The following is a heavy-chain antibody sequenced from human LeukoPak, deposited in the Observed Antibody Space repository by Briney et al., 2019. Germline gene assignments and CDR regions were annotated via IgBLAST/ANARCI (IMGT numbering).Heavy chain of an antibody. D-gene: IGHD1-1*01. CDR2: ISGSGSTI. V-gene: IGHV3-23*01. CDR1: GFTFSSYA. J-gene: IGHJ6*02. CDR3: ARGWGTPTGMDV. Sequence: GGSLRLSCAASGFTFSSYAMSWVRQAPGKGLEWVSAISGSGSTIYYADSVKGRFTISRDNAKNSLYLQMNSLRAEDTAVYYCARGWGTPTGMDVWGQGTTVTVSS.